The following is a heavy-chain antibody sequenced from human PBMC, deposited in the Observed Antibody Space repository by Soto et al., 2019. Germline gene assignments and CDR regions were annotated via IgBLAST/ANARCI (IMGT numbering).Heavy chain of an antibody. J-gene: IGHJ3*02. CDR3: ATLPYVAGSAFDI. Sequence: ASVKVSCKVSGYTLTELSMHWVRQAPGKGLEWMGGFDPEDGETIYAQKFQGRVTVTEDTSTDTAYMELSSLRSEDTAVYYCATLPYVAGSAFDIWGQGTMVTVSS. V-gene: IGHV1-24*01. D-gene: IGHD6-19*01. CDR2: FDPEDGET. CDR1: GYTLTELS.